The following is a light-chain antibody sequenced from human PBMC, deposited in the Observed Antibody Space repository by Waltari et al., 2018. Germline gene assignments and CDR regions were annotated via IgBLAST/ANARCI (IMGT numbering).Light chain of an antibody. CDR3: AAWDDSLSGPV. V-gene: IGLV1-47*01. CDR2: RNN. Sequence: QSVLTQPPSASGTPGQRVTISCSGSSSNIGSNSVDWYQQPPGTAPNLLIYRNNQRPSGVPDRFSGSKSGTSASLAISGLRSEDEADYYCAAWDDSLSGPVFGGGTKLTVL. J-gene: IGLJ2*01. CDR1: SSNIGSNS.